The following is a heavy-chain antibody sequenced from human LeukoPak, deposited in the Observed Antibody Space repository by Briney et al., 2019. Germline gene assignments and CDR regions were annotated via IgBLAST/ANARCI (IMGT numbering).Heavy chain of an antibody. V-gene: IGHV3-7*01. Sequence: PGGSLRLSCVASGFTFSNYWTSWVRQAPGKGLEWVANIKEDGSEKYYVDSVKSRFTISRDNAKNSLYLQMNSLRAEDTAVYYCVKTSGSYFFSGLDYWGQGTLVTVSS. CDR3: VKTSGSYFFSGLDY. CDR1: GFTFSNYW. J-gene: IGHJ4*02. CDR2: IKEDGSEK. D-gene: IGHD3-10*01.